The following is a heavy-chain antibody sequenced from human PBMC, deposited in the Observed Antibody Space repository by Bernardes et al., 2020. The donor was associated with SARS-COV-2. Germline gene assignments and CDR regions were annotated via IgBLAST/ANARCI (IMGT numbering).Heavy chain of an antibody. Sequence: SYTLSLTCTVSGGSFNDYYWSWIRQSPEKGLEWIGYVYYNGNINHNPSLNYNPSLMSRVTISIDTSKSQFSLKLNSVTAADTAVYYCAREQWLAHYFDYWGQGILVTVSS. D-gene: IGHD6-19*01. J-gene: IGHJ4*02. V-gene: IGHV4-59*01. CDR2: VYYNGNI. CDR1: GGSFNDYY. CDR3: AREQWLAHYFDY.